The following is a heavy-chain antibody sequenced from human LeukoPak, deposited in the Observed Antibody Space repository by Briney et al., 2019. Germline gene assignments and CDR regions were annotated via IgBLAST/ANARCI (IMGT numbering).Heavy chain of an antibody. D-gene: IGHD3-10*01. V-gene: IGHV3-21*01. CDR1: GFTFSSYS. CDR2: ISSSSSYI. CDR3: ARDRVLLWFGELGGSGWSLDY. Sequence: GGSLRLSCAASGFTFSSYSMNWVRQAPGKGLEWVSSISSSSSYIYYADSVKGRFTISRDNAKNSLYLQMNSLRAEDTAVYYCARDRVLLWFGELGGSGWSLDYWGQGTLVTVSS. J-gene: IGHJ4*02.